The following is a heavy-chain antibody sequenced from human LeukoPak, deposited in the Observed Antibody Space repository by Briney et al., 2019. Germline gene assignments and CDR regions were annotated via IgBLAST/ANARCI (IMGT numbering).Heavy chain of an antibody. CDR3: ARVGVPAATPHLDWFDP. CDR1: GYTFTSYD. D-gene: IGHD2-2*01. Sequence: ASVNVSCKASGYTFTSYDINWVRQATGQGLEWMGWMNPNSGNTGYAQKFQGRVTMTRNTSISTAYMELSSLRSEDTAVYYCARVGVPAATPHLDWFDPWGQGTLVTVSS. J-gene: IGHJ5*02. CDR2: MNPNSGNT. V-gene: IGHV1-8*01.